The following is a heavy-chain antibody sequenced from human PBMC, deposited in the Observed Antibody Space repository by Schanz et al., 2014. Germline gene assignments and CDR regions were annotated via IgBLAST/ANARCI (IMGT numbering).Heavy chain of an antibody. CDR1: GITFSSHS. CDR3: AKSLESCPGGRCSRGYFDY. CDR2: ITYNGGTI. V-gene: IGHV3-48*01. J-gene: IGHJ4*02. Sequence: PGGSLRLSCAASGITFSSHSFNWVRQAPGKGLEWISYITYNGGTIYYADSVKGRFTISRDNAKNSLYLEMNSLRAEDTAVYYCAKSLESCPGGRCSRGYFDYWGQGTLVTVSS. D-gene: IGHD2-8*02.